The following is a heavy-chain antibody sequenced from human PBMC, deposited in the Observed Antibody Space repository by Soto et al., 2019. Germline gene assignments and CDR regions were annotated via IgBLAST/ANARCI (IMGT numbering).Heavy chain of an antibody. CDR3: ARGGQDFWSGPFDY. CDR1: GGSISNSY. CDR2: FHASENT. Sequence: PSDTLSLTXSVSGGSISNSYCNWIRQPAGMGLEWIGRFHASENTNYNPSLKSGVTMSVDTSKNQFSLKVTTVTAADTALYYCARGGQDFWSGPFDYWGQGALVTVSS. J-gene: IGHJ4*02. V-gene: IGHV4-4*07. D-gene: IGHD3-3*01.